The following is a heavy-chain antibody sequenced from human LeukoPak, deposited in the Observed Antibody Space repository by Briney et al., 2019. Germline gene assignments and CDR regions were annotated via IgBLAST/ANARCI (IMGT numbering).Heavy chain of an antibody. CDR2: ISYSDST. Sequence: SETLSPTCTLSAGFLSRGGYYWDWILQPPGKGLEWIGYISYSDSTYYNPSLDSRLTKSVDTSKNQFSMKLTSVTAADKGIYYCAREGAGSAPLDSWGQGTLVTVSS. D-gene: IGHD2-15*01. J-gene: IGHJ4*02. V-gene: IGHV4-30-4*08. CDR3: AREGAGSAPLDS. CDR1: AGFLSRGGYY.